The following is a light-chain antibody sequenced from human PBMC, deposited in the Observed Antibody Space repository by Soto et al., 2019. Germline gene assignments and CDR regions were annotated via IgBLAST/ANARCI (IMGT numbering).Light chain of an antibody. CDR1: QSVSSN. CDR2: GAS. CDR3: QQYWT. J-gene: IGKJ1*01. V-gene: IGKV3D-15*01. Sequence: EIVLTQSAATLSLSPWERATLSCRASQSVSSNLAWYQQKPGQAPRLLIYGASTRATGIPARFSGSGSGTEFTLTISSLQSEDFAVYYCQQYWTFGQGTKVDIK.